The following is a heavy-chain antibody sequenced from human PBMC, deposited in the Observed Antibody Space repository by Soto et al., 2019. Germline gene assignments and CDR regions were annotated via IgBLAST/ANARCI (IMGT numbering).Heavy chain of an antibody. CDR2: MSHSGST. CDR3: ARDRAGATVFDY. D-gene: IGHD1-26*01. V-gene: IGHV4-38-2*02. Sequence: PSETLSLTCGVSGYFISSGYYWGWIRQPPGKGLEWIGSMSHSGSTFYNPSLTSRLTISLDTSKNQFSLKLTSVTAADTAIYYCARDRAGATVFDYWGPGTLVTVSS. CDR1: GYFISSGYY. J-gene: IGHJ4*01.